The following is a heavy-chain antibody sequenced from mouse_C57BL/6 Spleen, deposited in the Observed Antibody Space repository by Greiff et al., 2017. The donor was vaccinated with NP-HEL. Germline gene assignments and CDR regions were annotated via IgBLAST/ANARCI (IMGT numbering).Heavy chain of an antibody. CDR1: GYTFTDYY. Sequence: EVQLQQSGPELVKPGASVKISCKASGYTFTDYYMNWVKQSHGKSLEWIGDINPNNGGTSYNQKFKGKATLTVDKSSSTAYMELRSLTSEDSAVYYCARRLGANYGNYCFDYWGQGTTLTVSS. J-gene: IGHJ2*01. V-gene: IGHV1-26*01. CDR3: ARRLGANYGNYCFDY. D-gene: IGHD2-1*01. CDR2: INPNNGGT.